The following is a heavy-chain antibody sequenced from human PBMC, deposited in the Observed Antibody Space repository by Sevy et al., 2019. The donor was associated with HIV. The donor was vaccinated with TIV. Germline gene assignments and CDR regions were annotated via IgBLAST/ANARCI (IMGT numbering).Heavy chain of an antibody. CDR1: GFTFSGSA. CDR2: IRIRVNSYAT. J-gene: IGHJ4*02. Sequence: GGSLRLSCAASGFTFSGSAMHWVRQAPGKGLEWVGRIRIRVNSYATAYAASVRGRFTIAREDSENTAFLDMGSLKTEDTAVYYCTASMKTDVLRYFDWLEEPPFDHWGQGTLVTVSS. D-gene: IGHD3-9*01. CDR3: TASMKTDVLRYFDWLEEPPFDH. V-gene: IGHV3-73*01.